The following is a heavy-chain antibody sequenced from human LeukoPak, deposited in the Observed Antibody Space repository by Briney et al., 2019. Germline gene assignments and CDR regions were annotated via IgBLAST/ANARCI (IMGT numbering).Heavy chain of an antibody. CDR2: ISYDGSNK. J-gene: IGHJ4*02. Sequence: GGSLRLSCAASGFTFSSYAMHWVRQAPGKGLEWVAVISYDGSNKYYADSVKGRFTISRDNSKDTLYLQMNSLRAEDTAVYYCAREGGDCTNGVCYSFDYWGQGTLVTVSS. V-gene: IGHV3-30-3*01. CDR3: AREGGDCTNGVCYSFDY. CDR1: GFTFSSYA. D-gene: IGHD2-8*01.